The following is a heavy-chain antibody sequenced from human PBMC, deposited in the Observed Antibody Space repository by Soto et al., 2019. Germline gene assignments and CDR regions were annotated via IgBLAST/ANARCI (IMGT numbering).Heavy chain of an antibody. CDR2: IYYSGGT. D-gene: IGHD3-10*01. CDR1: GASINNFY. J-gene: IGHJ4*02. CDR3: ARQRGSGFIDY. Sequence: QVQLQESGPGLVKPSETLSLFCTVSGASINNFYWSWIRQPPGKGLEWIGYIYYSGGTNYNPSLKCRVTISLDMSKNQISLKLSSVTAADTAVYYCARQRGSGFIDYWGQGTLVTVSS. V-gene: IGHV4-59*08.